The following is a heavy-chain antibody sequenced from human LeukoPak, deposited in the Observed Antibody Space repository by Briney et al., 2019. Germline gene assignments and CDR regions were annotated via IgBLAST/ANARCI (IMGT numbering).Heavy chain of an antibody. CDR1: GFTFSSYS. J-gene: IGHJ4*02. D-gene: IGHD3-9*01. Sequence: QSGGSLRLSCAASGFTFSSYSMSWVRQAPGKGLELVLHISPRSDIKSYADSVKGQFTISRDNARNSLFLQMNSLRDEDTAVYYCARDHDWAFDYWGQGALVTVSS. CDR2: ISPRSDIK. V-gene: IGHV3-48*02. CDR3: ARDHDWAFDY.